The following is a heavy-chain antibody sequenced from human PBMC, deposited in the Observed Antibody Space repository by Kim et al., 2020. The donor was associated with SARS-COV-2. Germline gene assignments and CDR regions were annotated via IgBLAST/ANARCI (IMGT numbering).Heavy chain of an antibody. CDR2: IGTSGET. Sequence: GGSLRLSCAASGFTFGGHDMHWVRQVTGKGLQWVSAIGTSGETFYEDSVKGRFIISKENGKNSLYLQMESLGVGDTAVYYCARGIHVWFGVDVWGQGTTVTVS. CDR3: ARGIHVWFGVDV. D-gene: IGHD3-10*01. CDR1: GFTFGGHD. J-gene: IGHJ6*02. V-gene: IGHV3-13*01.